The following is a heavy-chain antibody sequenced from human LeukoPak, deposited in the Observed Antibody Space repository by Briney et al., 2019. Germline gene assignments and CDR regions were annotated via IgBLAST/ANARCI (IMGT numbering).Heavy chain of an antibody. Sequence: SVKVSCKASGGTFSSYAISWVRQAPGQGLEWMGRIIPIFGTANYAQKFQGRVTITTDESTSTAYMELSSLRSEDTAVYYCARDLRRDGPIDDLGYFDYWGQETLVTVSS. CDR3: ARDLRRDGPIDDLGYFDY. J-gene: IGHJ4*02. D-gene: IGHD5-24*01. CDR2: IIPIFGTA. V-gene: IGHV1-69*05. CDR1: GGTFSSYA.